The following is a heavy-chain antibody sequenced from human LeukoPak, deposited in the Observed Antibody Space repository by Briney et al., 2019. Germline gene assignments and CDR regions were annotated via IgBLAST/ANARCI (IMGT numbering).Heavy chain of an antibody. V-gene: IGHV3-53*01. CDR1: GFTVSSNY. CDR3: ARVGVVPAAIPDGYDI. D-gene: IGHD2-2*01. Sequence: GGSLRLSCAASGFTVSSNYMSWVRQAPGKGPEWVSVIYSGGSTYYADSVKGRFTISRDNSKNTLYLQMNSLTAEDTAVYCCARVGVVPAAIPDGYDIWGQGTMVTVSS. J-gene: IGHJ3*02. CDR2: IYSGGST.